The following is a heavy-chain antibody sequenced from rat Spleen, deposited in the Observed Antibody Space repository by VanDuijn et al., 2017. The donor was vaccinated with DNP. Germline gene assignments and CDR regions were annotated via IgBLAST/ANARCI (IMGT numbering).Heavy chain of an antibody. D-gene: IGHD1-1*01. Sequence: EVQVLESGGGLVQPGNSLKLSCATSGFTFSTAWMYWYRQFLEKQLEWVARIKASSNNYATDYTESVKGRFTITRDDSKSSIYLQMNALKEEDTATYFCASQFIIHDGNFFDYWGQGVMVTVSS. CDR1: GFTFSTAW. CDR2: IKASSNNYAT. J-gene: IGHJ2*01. V-gene: IGHV6-6*01. CDR3: ASQFIIHDGNFFDY.